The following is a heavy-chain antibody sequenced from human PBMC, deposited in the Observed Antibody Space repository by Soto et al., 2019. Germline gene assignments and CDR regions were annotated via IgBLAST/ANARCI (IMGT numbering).Heavy chain of an antibody. CDR1: GGSFGGYY. J-gene: IGHJ3*02. D-gene: IGHD3-22*01. V-gene: IGHV4-34*01. Sequence: QVQLQQWGAGLLKPSETLSLTCAVYGGSFGGYYWNWIRLPPGKGLEWIGQINQSGSTHYSPSLMSLVSVSVDTSNNQFSLQLHAVSAADTAVYYCARGRYSDSSGFYDAFDIWGQGTMVTVSS. CDR2: INQSGST. CDR3: ARGRYSDSSGFYDAFDI.